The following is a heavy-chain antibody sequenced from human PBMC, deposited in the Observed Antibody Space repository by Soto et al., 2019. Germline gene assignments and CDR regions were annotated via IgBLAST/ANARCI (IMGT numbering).Heavy chain of an antibody. CDR3: AREXWEAAAGTLVEPRAFDI. J-gene: IGHJ3*02. D-gene: IGHD6-13*01. V-gene: IGHV4-4*02. Sequence: QVQLQESGPGLVKPSGTLSLTCAVSGGXXSXXXXXXXXXXXXXXXXXXXXXXYXSGSTNYNPSLKSRVTISVDKSKNQFSLKLSSVTAADTXVYYCAREXWEAAAGTLVEPRAFDIWGQGTMVTVSS. CDR1: GGXXSXXXX. CDR2: XYXSGST.